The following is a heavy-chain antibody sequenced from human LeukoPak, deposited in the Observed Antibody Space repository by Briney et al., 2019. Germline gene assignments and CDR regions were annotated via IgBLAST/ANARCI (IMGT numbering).Heavy chain of an antibody. CDR2: IKSDGRST. J-gene: IGHJ6*03. V-gene: IGHV3-74*01. Sequence: GGSLRLSCAASGFIFSIYWMHLVRQVAGKGLQWVSRIKSDGRSTTYADSVKGRFSISRDNAKNTLYLQMNSLRADDTAVYYCARGRVTSNYYYFYHMDLWGKGTTVTVSS. CDR1: GFIFSIYW. CDR3: ARGRVTSNYYYFYHMDL. D-gene: IGHD4-17*01.